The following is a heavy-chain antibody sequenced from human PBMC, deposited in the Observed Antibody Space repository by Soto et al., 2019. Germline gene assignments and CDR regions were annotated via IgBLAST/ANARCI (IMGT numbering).Heavy chain of an antibody. J-gene: IGHJ4*02. D-gene: IGHD2-21*02. CDR1: GFTFSSYA. CDR3: AKDRRSGGSGGAWFDY. Sequence: EVQLLESGGGLVQPGGSLRLSCAASGFTFSSYAMSWVRQAPGKGLEWVSAISGSGGSTYYADSVKGRFTISRDNSKNTLYLQMNSLRAEDTAVYYCAKDRRSGGSGGAWFDYWGQGTLVTVSS. V-gene: IGHV3-23*01. CDR2: ISGSGGST.